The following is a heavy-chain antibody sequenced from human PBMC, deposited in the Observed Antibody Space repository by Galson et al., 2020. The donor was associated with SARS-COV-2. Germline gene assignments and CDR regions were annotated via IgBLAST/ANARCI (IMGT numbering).Heavy chain of an antibody. CDR3: ATSRGAYYYDSSGSYSFDY. Sequence: GESLKISCKASGYTFTSYYMHWVRQAPGQGLEWMGIINPSGGSTSYAQKFQGRVTMNRDTSTSTVYMELSSLRSEDTAVYYCATSRGAYYYDSSGSYSFDYWGQGTLVTVSS. CDR2: INPSGGST. CDR1: GYTFTSYY. D-gene: IGHD3-22*01. J-gene: IGHJ4*02. V-gene: IGHV1-46*01.